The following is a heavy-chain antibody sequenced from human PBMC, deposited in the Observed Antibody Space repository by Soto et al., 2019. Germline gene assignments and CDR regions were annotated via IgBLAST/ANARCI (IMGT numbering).Heavy chain of an antibody. Sequence: QVQLVQSGAEEKKPGASVKVSCKASGYTFTSYAMHWVRQAPGQRLEWMGWINAGNGNTKYSQKFQGRVTITRDTXXSTAYMELSSLRSEDTAVYYCARNHLGTTPYGMDFWGHGTTVTVSS. CDR1: GYTFTSYA. CDR2: INAGNGNT. D-gene: IGHD1-7*01. J-gene: IGHJ6*02. CDR3: ARNHLGTTPYGMDF. V-gene: IGHV1-3*05.